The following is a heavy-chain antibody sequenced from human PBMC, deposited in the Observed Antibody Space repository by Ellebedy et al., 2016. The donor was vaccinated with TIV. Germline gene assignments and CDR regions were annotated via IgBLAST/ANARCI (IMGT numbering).Heavy chain of an antibody. J-gene: IGHJ5*02. V-gene: IGHV3-23*01. CDR1: GFTFTNYA. Sequence: GGSLRLXXAASGFTFTNYAMNWVRQTPGKALEWVSAISGRGGTTYYADSVKGRFSISRDNSKNMLYLQMNSLRDEDTAVYYCARVAYDRSANTRDWFDPWGQGTLVTVSS. D-gene: IGHD3-22*01. CDR3: ARVAYDRSANTRDWFDP. CDR2: ISGRGGTT.